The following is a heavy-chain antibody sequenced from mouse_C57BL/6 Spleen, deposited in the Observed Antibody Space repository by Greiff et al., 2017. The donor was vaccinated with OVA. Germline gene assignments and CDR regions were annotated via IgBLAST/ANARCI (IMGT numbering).Heavy chain of an antibody. CDR3: TKTTVAYYFDY. Sequence: DVQLQESGAELVRPGASVKLSCTASGFNIKDYYMHWVKQRPEQGLEWIGRIDPEDGDTEYAPKFQGKATMTADTSSNTAYLQLSSLTSEDTAVYYCTKTTVAYYFDYWGQGTTLTVSS. CDR2: IDPEDGDT. J-gene: IGHJ2*01. D-gene: IGHD1-1*01. V-gene: IGHV14-1*01. CDR1: GFNIKDYY.